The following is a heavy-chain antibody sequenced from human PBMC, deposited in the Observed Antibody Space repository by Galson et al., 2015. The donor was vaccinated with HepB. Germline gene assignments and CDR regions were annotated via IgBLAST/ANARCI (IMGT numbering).Heavy chain of an antibody. D-gene: IGHD5-18*01. V-gene: IGHV3-13*01. CDR2: IGTAGDT. CDR3: ARAPTAMVTLGMDV. CDR1: GFTFSSYD. Sequence: SLRLSCAASGFTFSSYDMHWVRHATGKGLEWVSAIGTAGDTYYPGSVKGRFTISRENAKNSLYLQMNSLRAGDTAVYYCARAPTAMVTLGMDVWGQGTTVTVSS. J-gene: IGHJ6*02.